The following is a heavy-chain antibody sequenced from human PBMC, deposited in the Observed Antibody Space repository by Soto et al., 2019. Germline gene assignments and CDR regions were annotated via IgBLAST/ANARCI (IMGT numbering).Heavy chain of an antibody. D-gene: IGHD6-19*01. V-gene: IGHV3-23*01. Sequence: EVQLLESGGALVQPGASLRLSCQASGFTFNIYAMSWVRRAPGKGLAWVALVQSNGATFYAESVKGRFTVSRDNSKNTVYLQMDSLRAEDTAVYYCAKWLRSGSYYCDFWGQRTIVTVSS. CDR3: AKWLRSGSYYCDF. CDR1: GFTFNIYA. J-gene: IGHJ4*02. CDR2: LVQSNGAT.